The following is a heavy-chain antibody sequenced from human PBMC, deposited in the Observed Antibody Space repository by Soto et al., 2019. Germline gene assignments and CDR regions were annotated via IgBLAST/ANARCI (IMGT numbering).Heavy chain of an antibody. CDR3: ARSISVAMDF. J-gene: IGHJ4*02. Sequence: QLQLQESGPGLVKPSETLSLTCTVSGGSISSGSYHWGWIRQPPGKGREWIGSIYYSGTTYYNPSLKSRITISVDTSKNQFSLKLSSVTAADTAVYYCARSISVAMDFWGQGTLVTVSS. CDR2: IYYSGTT. V-gene: IGHV4-39*01. CDR1: GGSISSGSYH. D-gene: IGHD6-19*01.